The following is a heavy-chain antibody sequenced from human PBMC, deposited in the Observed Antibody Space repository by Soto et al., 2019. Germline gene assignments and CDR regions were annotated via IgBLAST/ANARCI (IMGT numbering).Heavy chain of an antibody. CDR1: GYTFTSYG. D-gene: IGHD3-10*01. CDR2: ISAYNGNT. V-gene: IGHV1-18*01. J-gene: IGHJ5*02. CDR3: ARVIKSTMDAIEVGFRWFDP. Sequence: ASVKVSCKASGYTFTSYGISWVRQAPGQGLEWMGWISAYNGNTNYAQKLQGRVTMTTDTSTSTAYMELSSLRSEDTAVYYCARVIKSTMDAIEVGFRWFDPRDEGPLVTVS.